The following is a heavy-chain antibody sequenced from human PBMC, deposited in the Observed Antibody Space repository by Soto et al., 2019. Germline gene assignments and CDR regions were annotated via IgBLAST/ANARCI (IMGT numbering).Heavy chain of an antibody. J-gene: IGHJ5*02. Sequence: SETLSLTCTVSGGSISGSYWSWLRQPPGKELEWIGYIFYNGDTFYNPSLASRVTISVDTSENHFSLKVNSVTAADTAVYYCARGGASSKWLDPWGQGILVTVSS. CDR2: IFYNGDT. D-gene: IGHD3-10*01. CDR1: GGSISGSY. V-gene: IGHV4-59*01. CDR3: ARGGASSKWLDP.